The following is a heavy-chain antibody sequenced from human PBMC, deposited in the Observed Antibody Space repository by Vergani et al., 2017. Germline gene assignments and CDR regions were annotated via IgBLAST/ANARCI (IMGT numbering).Heavy chain of an antibody. CDR2: IWYDGSNK. Sequence: QVQLVESGGGVVQPGRSLRLSCAASGFTFSSYGMHWVRQAPGKGLEWVAVIWYDGSNKYYADSVKGRFTISRDNSKNTLYLQMNSLRAEDTAVYYCARDRVMWTVPDSFDVWGPGTVVAVSP. J-gene: IGHJ3*01. D-gene: IGHD3/OR15-3a*01. CDR1: GFTFSSYG. V-gene: IGHV3-33*01. CDR3: ARDRVMWTVPDSFDV.